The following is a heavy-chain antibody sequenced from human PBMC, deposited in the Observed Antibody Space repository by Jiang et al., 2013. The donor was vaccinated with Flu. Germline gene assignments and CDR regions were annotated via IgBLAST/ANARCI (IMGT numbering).Heavy chain of an antibody. V-gene: IGHV4-61*02. Sequence: SGGSISSGSYYWSWIRQPAGKGLEWIGRIYTMGAPTTTPPSKSRVTISVDTSKNQFSLKLSSVTAADTAVYYCASGPVAVYWGQGTLVTVSS. CDR3: ASGPVAVY. CDR2: IYTMGAP. D-gene: IGHD6-19*01. CDR1: GGSISSGSYY. J-gene: IGHJ4*02.